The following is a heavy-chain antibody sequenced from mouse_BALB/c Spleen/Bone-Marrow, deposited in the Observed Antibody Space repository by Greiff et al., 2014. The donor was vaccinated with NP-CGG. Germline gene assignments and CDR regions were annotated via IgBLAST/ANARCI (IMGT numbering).Heavy chain of an antibody. V-gene: IGHV2-5-1*01. D-gene: IGHD1-1*01. Sequence: QVQLQQSGPSLVQPSQSLSITCTVSGFSLTNYGIYWVRQSPGKGLEWLGVIWRGGTTDYNAAFMSRLSITKDNSKSQVFFKMNSLQADDTAICYCAKGHYGSSPFAYWGQGTLVTVSA. CDR2: IWRGGTT. J-gene: IGHJ3*01. CDR3: AKGHYGSSPFAY. CDR1: GFSLTNYG.